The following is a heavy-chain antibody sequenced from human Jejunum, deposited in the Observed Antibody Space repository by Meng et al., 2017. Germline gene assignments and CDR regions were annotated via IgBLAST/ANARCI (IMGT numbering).Heavy chain of an antibody. V-gene: IGHV1-46*01. Sequence: QGQLVQSGSEVKKPGASVKISCKASGYIFTSYYFHWVRQAPGQGLEWMGLISPTDGSTTYAQKFQARVTMTTDTSTSTVYMDLSSLRSDDTAVYYCARDSSAYWFDYWGQGTLVTVSS. J-gene: IGHJ4*02. CDR3: ARDSSAYWFDY. D-gene: IGHD3-22*01. CDR2: ISPTDGST. CDR1: GYIFTSYY.